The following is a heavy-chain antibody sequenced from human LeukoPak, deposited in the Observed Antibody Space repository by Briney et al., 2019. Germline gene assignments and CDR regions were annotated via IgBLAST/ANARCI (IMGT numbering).Heavy chain of an antibody. Sequence: ASVKVSCKASGYTFTSYGIGWVRQAPGQGLEWMGWIRVYNGDTNYAQKLQGRVTMTTDTSTSTAYMELRSLRSDDTAVYYCATGYCSSTNCRIDYWGQGTLVSVSS. CDR1: GYTFTSYG. V-gene: IGHV1-18*01. D-gene: IGHD2-2*03. CDR3: ATGYCSSTNCRIDY. CDR2: IRVYNGDT. J-gene: IGHJ4*02.